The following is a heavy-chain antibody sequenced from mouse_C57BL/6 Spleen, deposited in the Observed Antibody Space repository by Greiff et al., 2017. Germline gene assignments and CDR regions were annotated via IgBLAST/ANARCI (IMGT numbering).Heavy chain of an antibody. J-gene: IGHJ2*01. Sequence: VQLQQPGAELVMPGASVKLSCKASGYTFTSYWMHWVKQRPGQGLEWIGEIDPSDSYPNYNQKFKGKSTLTVDKSSSTSYMQLSSLTSEDSAVDYCASQGNYDYDGTGYYFDYWGQGTTLTVSS. CDR1: GYTFTSYW. D-gene: IGHD2-4*01. CDR3: ASQGNYDYDGTGYYFDY. CDR2: IDPSDSYP. V-gene: IGHV1-69*01.